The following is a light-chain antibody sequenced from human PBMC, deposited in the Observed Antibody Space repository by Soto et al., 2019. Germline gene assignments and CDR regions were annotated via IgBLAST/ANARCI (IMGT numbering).Light chain of an antibody. CDR3: QQYDGWPET. Sequence: IVMTQSPTTLSVSPGSRATLSCRASRSVRSDLAWYQQKPGKAPRLLIYGVSTRATGIPARFSGSGSGTEFLLTITSLQSGDFAVYYCQQYDGWPETFGQGTKVDIK. CDR1: RSVRSD. CDR2: GVS. V-gene: IGKV3-15*01. J-gene: IGKJ1*01.